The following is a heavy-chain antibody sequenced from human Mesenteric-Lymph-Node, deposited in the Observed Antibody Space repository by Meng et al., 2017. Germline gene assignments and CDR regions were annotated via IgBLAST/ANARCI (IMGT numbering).Heavy chain of an antibody. V-gene: IGHV4-30-4*01. J-gene: IGHJ2*01. CDR2: IYNSGST. CDR1: GGSISSSNYY. CDR3: ARGQKGYFDL. Sequence: VQLQQWSAGLVKPSQTLSLTCTVSGGSISSSNYYWSWIRQPPGKGLEWSGHIYNSGSTYYNPSLKSRITISVDTSKNQFSLKLSSVTAADTAVYYCARGQKGYFDLWGRGTLVTVSS.